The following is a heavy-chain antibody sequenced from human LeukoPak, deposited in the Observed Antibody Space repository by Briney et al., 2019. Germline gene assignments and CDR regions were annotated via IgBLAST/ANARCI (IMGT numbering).Heavy chain of an antibody. V-gene: IGHV3-9*01. CDR1: GFTFDDYA. CDR3: ATPPHDYGDYYFDY. D-gene: IGHD4-17*01. J-gene: IGHJ4*02. CDR2: ISWNSGSI. Sequence: GRSLRLSCAASGFTFDDYAMHWVRQAPGKGLEWVSGISWNSGSIGYADSVKGRFTISRDNAKNSLYLQMNSLRVEDTAVYYCATPPHDYGDYYFDYWGQGTLVTVSS.